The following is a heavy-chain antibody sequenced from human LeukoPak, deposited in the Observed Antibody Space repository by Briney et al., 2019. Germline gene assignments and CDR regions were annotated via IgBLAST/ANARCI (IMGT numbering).Heavy chain of an antibody. V-gene: IGHV3-30*03. Sequence: SGGSLRLSCAASGFTFSSYGMHWVRQAPGKGLEWVAVISYDGSNKYYADSVKGRFTISRDNAKNSLYLQMNSLRAEDTAVYYCARDRFSVVVVIDSYYFDYWGQGTLVTVSS. CDR3: ARDRFSVVVVIDSYYFDY. CDR1: GFTFSSYG. CDR2: ISYDGSNK. J-gene: IGHJ4*02. D-gene: IGHD3-22*01.